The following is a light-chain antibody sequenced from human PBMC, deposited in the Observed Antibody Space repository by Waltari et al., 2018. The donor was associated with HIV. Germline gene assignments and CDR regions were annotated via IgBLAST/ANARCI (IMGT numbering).Light chain of an antibody. CDR2: EVT. CDR1: SDDVGNYNR. Sequence: QSALTQPASVSGSPGQSITISCTGTSDDVGNYNRVSWYQQNPGKAPKLLIYEVTKRPSGISNRFSGSKSGNTASLTISGLQPDDEADYYCCSYATESWVFGGGTKLTVL. V-gene: IGLV2-23*02. CDR3: CSYATESWV. J-gene: IGLJ3*02.